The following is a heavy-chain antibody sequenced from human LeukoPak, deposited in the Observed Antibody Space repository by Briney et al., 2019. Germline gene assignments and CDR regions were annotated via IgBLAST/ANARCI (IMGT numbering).Heavy chain of an antibody. J-gene: IGHJ6*02. V-gene: IGHV4-4*07. CDR2: IYTSGST. CDR3: ARDQAIRSGYYSYYYYYGMDV. Sequence: SETLSLTCTVSGGSISSYYWSWIRQPAGKGLEWIGRIYTSGSTNYNPSLKSRVTMSVDTPKNQFSLKLSSVTAADTAVYYCARDQAIRSGYYSYYYYYGMDVWGQGTTVTVSS. D-gene: IGHD3-9*01. CDR1: GGSISSYY.